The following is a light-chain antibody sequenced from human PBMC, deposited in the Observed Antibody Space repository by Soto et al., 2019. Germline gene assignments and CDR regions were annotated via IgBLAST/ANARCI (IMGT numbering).Light chain of an antibody. CDR3: QQTYSSLWT. J-gene: IGKJ1*01. CDR2: GTS. Sequence: DIQMTQSPSSLSASVGDRVTITCRASQSITNLLNWYQHKPGQAPKLLIYGTSSLLTGVPSRFSGSGSGTDFTLTISGLQLEDFATDYCQQTYSSLWTFGQGTTVENK. CDR1: QSITNL. V-gene: IGKV1-39*01.